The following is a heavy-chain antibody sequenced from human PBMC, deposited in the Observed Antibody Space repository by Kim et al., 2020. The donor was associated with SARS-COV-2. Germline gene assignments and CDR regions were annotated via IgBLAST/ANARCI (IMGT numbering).Heavy chain of an antibody. Sequence: ASVKVSCKASGYTFINYYFHWVRQAPGQGLEWMGIVNPGDGDTSYTQKFQGRVTMTRDTSTSTVFMELGSLTSEDTAVYYCVGERARAQYFDLWGRGTLVPVSS. CDR3: VGERARAQYFDL. CDR1: GYTFINYY. V-gene: IGHV1-46*01. CDR2: VNPGDGDT. J-gene: IGHJ2*01.